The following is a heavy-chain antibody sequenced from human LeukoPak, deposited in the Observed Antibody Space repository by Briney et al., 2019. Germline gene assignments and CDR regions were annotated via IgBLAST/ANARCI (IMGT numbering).Heavy chain of an antibody. CDR3: ARDVCSSTCCYVGWFDP. V-gene: IGHV1-69*06. Sequence: GSSVKVSCKASGGTFSSYAISWVRQAPGQGLEWMGGIIPIFGTANYAQKFQGRVTITADKSTSTAYMELSSLRSEDTAVYYCARDVCSSTCCYVGWFDPWGQGTLVTVSS. D-gene: IGHD2-2*01. CDR2: IIPIFGTA. J-gene: IGHJ5*02. CDR1: GGTFSSYA.